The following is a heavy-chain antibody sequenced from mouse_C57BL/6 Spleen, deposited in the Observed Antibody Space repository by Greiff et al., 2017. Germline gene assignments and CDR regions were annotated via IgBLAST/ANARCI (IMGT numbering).Heavy chain of an antibody. CDR1: GFTFSDYG. D-gene: IGHD1-1*01. V-gene: IGHV5-17*01. Sequence: EVNVVESGGGLVKPGGSLKLSCAASGFTFSDYGMHWVRQAPEKGLEWVAYISSGSSTIYYADTVKGRFTISRDNAKNTLFLQMTSLRSEDTAMYYCARHYGSIYWYFDVWGTGTTVTVSS. J-gene: IGHJ1*03. CDR3: ARHYGSIYWYFDV. CDR2: ISSGSSTI.